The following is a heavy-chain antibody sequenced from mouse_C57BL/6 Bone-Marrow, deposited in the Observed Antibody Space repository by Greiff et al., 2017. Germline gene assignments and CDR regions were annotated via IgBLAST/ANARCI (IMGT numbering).Heavy chain of an antibody. Sequence: QVQLKQSGAELAKPGASVTLSCKASGYTFTSYWMHWVKQRPGQGLEWIGYINPSSGYTKYNQKFKDKATLTADKSSSTAYRQLSSLAYEDSAVYCCAVNDAMDYWGQGTSVTVSS. CDR1: GYTFTSYW. V-gene: IGHV1-7*01. CDR3: AVNDAMDY. J-gene: IGHJ4*01. CDR2: INPSSGYT.